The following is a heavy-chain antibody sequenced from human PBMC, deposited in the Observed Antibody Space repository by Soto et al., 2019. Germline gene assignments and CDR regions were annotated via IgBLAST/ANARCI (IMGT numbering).Heavy chain of an antibody. CDR3: ATAPGYWASAPLDY. Sequence: VQLVESGGGLVKPGGSLRLSCTVSGLTFTNAWMTWVRQAPGKGLEWVARIKSHTDGGTTDYAAPLQGRFTISRDDSRNPLFLQMNSLKTEDTAVYFCATAPGYWASAPLDYWGQGTLVTVSS. V-gene: IGHV3-15*07. J-gene: IGHJ4*02. CDR1: GLTFTNAW. D-gene: IGHD6-25*01. CDR2: IKSHTDGGTT.